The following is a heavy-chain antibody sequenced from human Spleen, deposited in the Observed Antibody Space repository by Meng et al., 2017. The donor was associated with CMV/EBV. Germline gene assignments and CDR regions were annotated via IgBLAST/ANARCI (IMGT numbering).Heavy chain of an antibody. CDR1: GGSVIDYD. J-gene: IGHJ4*02. V-gene: IGHV4-4*07. D-gene: IGHD2-21*02. Sequence: QAQLTHSGPGLVQPSETLSLPCTCSGGSVIDYDWSWIWQPAGKGLEWIGRIYRSGSTNYNPSLKSRVSISLDTSKNQFSLNLSSVTAADTAVYYCARDRGRLLNLDYWGQGTLVTVSS. CDR2: IYRSGST. CDR3: ARDRGRLLNLDY.